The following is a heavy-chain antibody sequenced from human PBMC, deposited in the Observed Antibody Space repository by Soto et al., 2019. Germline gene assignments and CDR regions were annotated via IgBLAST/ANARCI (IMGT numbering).Heavy chain of an antibody. CDR1: GFLISDYA. CDR3: AGRGEVEVNGFVY. V-gene: IGHV3-23*01. CDR2: ISESGTRT. D-gene: IGHD3-22*01. J-gene: IGHJ4*02. Sequence: GVSLRLSCAASGFLISDYAMSWVRQAPGKGLEWVSSISESGTRTFYADSVKGRFGISRDKSKNTVYMQMNNLRAEDTAIYYCAGRGEVEVNGFVYWGKGTMGTVAS.